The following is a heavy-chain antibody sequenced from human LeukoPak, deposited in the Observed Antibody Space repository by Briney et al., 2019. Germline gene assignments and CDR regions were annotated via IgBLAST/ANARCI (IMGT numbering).Heavy chain of an antibody. CDR2: ISAYNCNT. J-gene: IGHJ3*02. D-gene: IGHD3-3*01. Sequence: ASVKVSCKASVYTFTSYGISWVRQAPGQGLEWMGGISAYNCNTNYAQKLQGRVTMTTDASTSTAYMELRSLRSDDTAVYYCARGQPVLRFLEWLPESAFDIWGQGTMVTVSS. CDR3: ARGQPVLRFLEWLPESAFDI. CDR1: VYTFTSYG. V-gene: IGHV1-18*01.